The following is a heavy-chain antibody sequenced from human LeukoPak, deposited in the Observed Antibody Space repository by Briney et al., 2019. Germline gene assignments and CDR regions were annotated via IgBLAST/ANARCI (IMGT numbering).Heavy chain of an antibody. V-gene: IGHV3-74*01. CDR3: ARELRDEGATVDS. CDR2: ISPDGSIT. Sequence: GGSLRLSCAASGFTFSSHCMHWVRHAPAKGLVWVSRISPDGSITYYADTVKGRFTISRDNARNTLYLQMSSLRGEDTAVYYCARELRDEGATVDSWGQGTLLTVSS. CDR1: GFTFSSHC. J-gene: IGHJ4*02. D-gene: IGHD1-26*01.